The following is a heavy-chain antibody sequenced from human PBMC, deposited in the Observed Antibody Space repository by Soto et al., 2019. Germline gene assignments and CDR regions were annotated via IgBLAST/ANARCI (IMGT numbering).Heavy chain of an antibody. D-gene: IGHD6-19*01. J-gene: IGHJ6*02. V-gene: IGHV3-21*01. CDR2: ISSSSSYI. Sequence: GGSLRLSCAASGFTFSSYSMNWVRQAPGKGLEWVSSISSSSSYIYYADSVKGRFTISRDNAKNSLYLQMNSLRAEDTAVYYCARGESEYSSGYGMDVWGQGTTVTVS. CDR3: ARGESEYSSGYGMDV. CDR1: GFTFSSYS.